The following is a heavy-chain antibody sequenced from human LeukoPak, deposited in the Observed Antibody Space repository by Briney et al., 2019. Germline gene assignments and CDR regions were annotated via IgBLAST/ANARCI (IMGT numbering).Heavy chain of an antibody. CDR3: VSGHSGYELDYYYYYMDV. V-gene: IGHV4-34*01. D-gene: IGHD5-12*01. Sequence: PSETLSLTCAVYGGSFSGYYWKWIRQPPGRGLEWIGEINHSGSTKYNPSLKSRVTISVDTSKNQFSLKLSSVTAADTAVYYCVSGHSGYELDYYYYYMDVWGKGTTVTVSS. CDR1: GGSFSGYY. J-gene: IGHJ6*03. CDR2: INHSGST.